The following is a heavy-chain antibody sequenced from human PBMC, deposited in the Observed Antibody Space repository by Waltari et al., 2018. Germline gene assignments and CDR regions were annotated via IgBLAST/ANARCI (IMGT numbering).Heavy chain of an antibody. D-gene: IGHD6-13*01. Sequence: QVQLQESGPGLVKPSETLSLTCTVSGGSISSYYWSWIRQPPGKGLEWIGYIYSSGSTNYNPSLKSRVTISVDTSKNQFSLKLSSVTAADTAVYYCARENSGIAAPPLWAFDIWGQGTMVTVSS. J-gene: IGHJ3*02. V-gene: IGHV4-59*13. CDR2: IYSSGST. CDR3: ARENSGIAAPPLWAFDI. CDR1: GGSISSYY.